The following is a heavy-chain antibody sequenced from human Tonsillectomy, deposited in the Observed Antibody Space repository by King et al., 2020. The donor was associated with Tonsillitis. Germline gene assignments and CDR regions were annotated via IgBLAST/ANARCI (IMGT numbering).Heavy chain of an antibody. CDR2: ISYSGST. V-gene: IGHV4-30-4*07. J-gene: IGHJ4*02. D-gene: IGHD6-13*01. Sequence: VQLQESGPGLVKPSQTLSLTCAVSGGSISSGDYSWNWIRQPPEKGLEWIGYISYSGSTCYNPSLKSRVTISVDTSKNQFSLKLSSVTAADTAVYFCARDGSSSWYYFDYWGQGTLVTVSS. CDR3: ARDGSSSWYYFDY. CDR1: GGSISSGDYS.